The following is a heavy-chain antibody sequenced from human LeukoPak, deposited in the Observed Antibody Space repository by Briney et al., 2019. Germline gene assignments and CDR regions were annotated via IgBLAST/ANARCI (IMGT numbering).Heavy chain of an antibody. Sequence: GSSVTVSCKASGGTFSSYAISWVRQAPGQGLEWMGGIIPIFGTANYAQKFQGRVTVTTDGSTSTAYMELSSLRSEDTAVYYCARGRYCSSTSCYGVFDYWGQGTLVTVSS. CDR3: ARGRYCSSTSCYGVFDY. V-gene: IGHV1-69*05. CDR2: IIPIFGTA. J-gene: IGHJ4*02. D-gene: IGHD2-2*01. CDR1: GGTFSSYA.